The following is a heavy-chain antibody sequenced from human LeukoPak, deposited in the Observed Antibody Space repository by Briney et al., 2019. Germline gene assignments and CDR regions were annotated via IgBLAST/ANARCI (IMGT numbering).Heavy chain of an antibody. J-gene: IGHJ3*02. V-gene: IGHV6-1*01. D-gene: IGHD1-1*01. CDR1: GHIVSSNSAA. Sequence: SQTLSLTCAFSGHIVSSNSAAWSWIRLSPSRGLEWLERTYYRSKLYNDYAVSVRSRITINPDTSKTLFSLQLSSVTPEDTAEYYCATTVETGDAFDIWGPGTMVTVSS. CDR2: TYYRSKLYN. CDR3: ATTVETGDAFDI.